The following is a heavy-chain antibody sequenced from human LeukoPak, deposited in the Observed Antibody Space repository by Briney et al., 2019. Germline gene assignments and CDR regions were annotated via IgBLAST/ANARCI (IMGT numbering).Heavy chain of an antibody. CDR2: IYYSGNT. D-gene: IGHD3-10*01. V-gene: IGHV4-59*01. Sequence: PSETLSLTCTVSGASISNYYWSWIRQPPGKGLEWIGYIYYSGNTNYNPFLNSRVTISVDKSKSQLSLKLSSVTAADTAVYYCARDRGYLDGFDIWGQGTMVTVSS. J-gene: IGHJ3*02. CDR1: GASISNYY. CDR3: ARDRGYLDGFDI.